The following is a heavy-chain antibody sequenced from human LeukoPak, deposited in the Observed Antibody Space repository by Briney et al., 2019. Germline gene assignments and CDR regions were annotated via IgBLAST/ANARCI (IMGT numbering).Heavy chain of an antibody. J-gene: IGHJ6*03. Sequence: GGSLRLSCAASGFTFSSYGMHWVRQAPGKGLEWVAFIRYDGSNKYYADSVKGRFTISRDNSKNTLYLQMNSLRAEDTAVYYCAKDGILLWFGNTPYYMDVWGKGTTVTISS. CDR2: IRYDGSNK. CDR3: AKDGILLWFGNTPYYMDV. D-gene: IGHD3-10*01. V-gene: IGHV3-30*02. CDR1: GFTFSSYG.